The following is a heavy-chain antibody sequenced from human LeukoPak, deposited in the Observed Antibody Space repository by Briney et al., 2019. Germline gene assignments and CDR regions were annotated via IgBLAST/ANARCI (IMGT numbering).Heavy chain of an antibody. CDR1: GFTYESYT. CDR3: AKDTPFDY. J-gene: IGHJ4*02. V-gene: IGHV3-23*01. CDR2: IGGDPNDT. Sequence: PGGSLRLSCVASGFTYESYTMSWVRQAPGKGLEWVSAIGGDPNDTYYAASVKGRFTISRDNSKNTLYLQMNSLRAEDTAVYYCAKDTPFDYWGQGTLVTVSS.